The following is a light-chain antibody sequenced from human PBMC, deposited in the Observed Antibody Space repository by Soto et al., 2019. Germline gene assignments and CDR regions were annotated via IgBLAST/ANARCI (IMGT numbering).Light chain of an antibody. Sequence: DIQMTQSPSTLSASVGDRVTITCRASQSISNWLAWYQQKPGKAPKLLIYDVSSLESGVPSRFSGSGSGTEFTLTISSLQPDDFATYYCQQYNTFWMFGQGTKVEIK. CDR3: QQYNTFWM. J-gene: IGKJ1*01. CDR1: QSISNW. V-gene: IGKV1-5*01. CDR2: DVS.